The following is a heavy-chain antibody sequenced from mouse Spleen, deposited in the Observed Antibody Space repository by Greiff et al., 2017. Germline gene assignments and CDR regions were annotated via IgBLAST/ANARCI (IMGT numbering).Heavy chain of an antibody. CDR1: GFTFSSSY. Sequence: EVLLVESGGGLVKLGGSLKLSCAASGFTFSSSYMSWVRQTPGKRLEWVATISSGGGGTYYPGRLKGRFIISRDTAKNTLYLQMSRLNSEDTAVYCCARGGYYYCFDDWGQGTTLKGSS. CDR2: ISSGGGGT. V-gene: IGHV5-12-1*01. J-gene: IGHJ2*01. CDR3: ARGGYYYCFDD. D-gene: IGHD1-1*01.